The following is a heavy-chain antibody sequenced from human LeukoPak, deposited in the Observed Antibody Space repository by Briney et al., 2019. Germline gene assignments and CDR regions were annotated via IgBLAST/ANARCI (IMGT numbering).Heavy chain of an antibody. V-gene: IGHV3-9*01. CDR1: GFTFSSYW. J-gene: IGHJ4*02. Sequence: GGSLRLSCAASGFTFSSYWMHWVRQAPGKGLVWVSRISWNSGSIGYADSVKGRFTISRDNAKNSLYLQMNSLRVEDTALYYCAKDISVGSSWYYFDYWGQGTLVTVSS. CDR2: ISWNSGSI. CDR3: AKDISVGSSWYYFDY. D-gene: IGHD6-13*01.